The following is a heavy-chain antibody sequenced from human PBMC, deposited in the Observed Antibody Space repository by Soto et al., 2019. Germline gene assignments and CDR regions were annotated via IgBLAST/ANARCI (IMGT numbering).Heavy chain of an antibody. Sequence: SETLSITCTVSGGSISSGGYYWSWIRQHPGKGLEWIGYIYYIGSTYYNPSLKSRVTISVDTSKNQFSLKLISVTAADTAVYYCARGRVVVVAATYWFDPWGQGTLVTVSS. V-gene: IGHV4-31*03. CDR2: IYYIGST. J-gene: IGHJ5*02. CDR3: ARGRVVVVAATYWFDP. D-gene: IGHD2-15*01. CDR1: GGSISSGGYY.